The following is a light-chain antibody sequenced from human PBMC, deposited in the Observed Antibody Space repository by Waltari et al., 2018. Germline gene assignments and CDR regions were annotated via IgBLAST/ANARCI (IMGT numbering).Light chain of an antibody. CDR1: SSDVGGYNY. CDR2: DVY. V-gene: IGLV2-11*01. J-gene: IGLJ2*01. Sequence: QSALTQPRSVSGSPGQSVTISCTGTSSDVGGYNYVTWYQHHPGKAPKLMLYDVYKRPSWVPDRFSGSKSGNTASLTISGLQVEDEADYYCCSYAGSYTLIFGGGTKLTVL. CDR3: CSYAGSYTLI.